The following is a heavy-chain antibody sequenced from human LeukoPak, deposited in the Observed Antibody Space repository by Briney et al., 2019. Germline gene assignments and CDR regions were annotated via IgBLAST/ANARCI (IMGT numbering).Heavy chain of an antibody. CDR2: VYYSGST. Sequence: SDTLSLTCTVSGGSISSYYWSWIRQPPGKGLEWIAYVYYSGSTYYNPSLKSRLTISVDTSKNQFSLKLNSVTAADTAVYYCARGGGGSSTVTTYWFDPWGQGALVTVSS. D-gene: IGHD4-17*01. CDR1: GGSISSYY. CDR3: ARGGGGSSTVTTYWFDP. V-gene: IGHV4-59*08. J-gene: IGHJ5*02.